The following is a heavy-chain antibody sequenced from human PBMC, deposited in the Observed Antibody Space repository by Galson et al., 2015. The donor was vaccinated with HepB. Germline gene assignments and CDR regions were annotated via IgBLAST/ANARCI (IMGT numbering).Heavy chain of an antibody. V-gene: IGHV3-21*01. Sequence: SLRLSCAASGFTFSSYSMNWVRQAPGKGLEWVSSISSSSSYIYYADSVKGRFTISRDNAKNSLYLQMNSLRAEDTAVYYCAREVSVAGTGYWGQGTLVTVSS. CDR1: GFTFSSYS. CDR3: AREVSVAGTGY. J-gene: IGHJ4*02. CDR2: ISSSSSYI. D-gene: IGHD6-19*01.